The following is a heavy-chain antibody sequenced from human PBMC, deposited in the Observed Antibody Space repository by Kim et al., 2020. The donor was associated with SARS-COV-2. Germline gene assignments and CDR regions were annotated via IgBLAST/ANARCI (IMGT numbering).Heavy chain of an antibody. CDR1: GFMFGDYG. Sequence: GGSLRLSCAASGFMFGDYGLHWVRQAPGQGLEWVALISYDGSDDFYGDSVKGRFVVSRDNFKNTVYLQMNSLRAEDTAMYYCARDFASYIRGSGDYALCFWDRGPLITVS. CDR3: ARDFASYIRGSGDYALCF. V-gene: IGHV3-33*05. CDR2: ISYDGSDD. D-gene: IGHD4-17*01. J-gene: IGHJ4*03.